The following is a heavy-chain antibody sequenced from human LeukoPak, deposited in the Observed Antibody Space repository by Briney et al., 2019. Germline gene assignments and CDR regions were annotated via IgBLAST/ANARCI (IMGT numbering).Heavy chain of an antibody. Sequence: GGSLRLSCAASGFTVSRNYMSWVRQAPGKGLKWVSVIYSADSAYYADSVRGRFTISRDNSKNTLYLQMNSLRADDTAVYYCAREVLRWGQGTLVTVSS. V-gene: IGHV3-53*01. CDR1: GFTVSRNY. CDR3: AREVLR. D-gene: IGHD3-10*01. J-gene: IGHJ4*02. CDR2: IYSADSA.